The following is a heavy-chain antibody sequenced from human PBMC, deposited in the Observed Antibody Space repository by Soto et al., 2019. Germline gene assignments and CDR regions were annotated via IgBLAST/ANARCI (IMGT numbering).Heavy chain of an antibody. V-gene: IGHV1-18*01. CDR2: ISTYNGNT. D-gene: IGHD4-17*01. J-gene: IGHJ4*02. Sequence: QAQLVQSGAEVKEPGASVKVSCKASGYSFTTSGITLVRQAPGQGLEWMGRISTYNGNTNSAQKPQDIVTLTTDTSTSTAYMELRSLRSDGTAVYYCARRLYGVYDYWGQGTLVTVSS. CDR1: GYSFTTSG. CDR3: ARRLYGVYDY.